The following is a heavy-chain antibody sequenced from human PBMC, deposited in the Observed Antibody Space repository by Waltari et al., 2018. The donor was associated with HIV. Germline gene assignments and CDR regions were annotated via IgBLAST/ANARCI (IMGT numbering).Heavy chain of an antibody. Sequence: EVQLVESGGGLVQPGGSLRLSCAASGFPFIKYWMTWVRQAPGKGLEWVANIKQDESEKYYVDSLKDRFTISRDNAKNSLFLQMNSLRVEDTAVYYCAREALYDSSGYYFDYWGQGTLVTVSS. J-gene: IGHJ4*02. V-gene: IGHV3-7*01. CDR3: AREALYDSSGYYFDY. CDR1: GFPFIKYW. CDR2: IKQDESEK. D-gene: IGHD3-22*01.